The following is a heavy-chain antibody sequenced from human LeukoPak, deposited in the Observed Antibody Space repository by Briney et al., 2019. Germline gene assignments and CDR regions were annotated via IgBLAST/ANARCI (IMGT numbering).Heavy chain of an antibody. CDR3: AKEGRDSGGYNGWFEP. CDR1: GGSITSGGYC. D-gene: IGHD2-15*01. J-gene: IGHJ5*02. V-gene: IGHV4-31*03. Sequence: SETLSLTCTVSGGSITSGGYCWSWIRQHPGKGLEWIGYVCHDGGTSYNPSLKSRVTVAIDTSKNQFSLKLNSVTAADTAVFYCAKEGRDSGGYNGWFEPWGQGTLVTVPS. CDR2: VCHDGGT.